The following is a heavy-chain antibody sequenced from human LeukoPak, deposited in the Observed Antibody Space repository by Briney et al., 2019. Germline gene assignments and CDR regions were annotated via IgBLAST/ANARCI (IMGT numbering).Heavy chain of an antibody. V-gene: IGHV1-69*01. Sequence: SVKVSCKASGDNFSNFAINWVRQAPGQGLEWMGGILPIFGTKHYAQDFQSKITLSADGSTGTAYMELSSLRSEDTAVYYCAIDSPRRLLWFGELRYNWFDPWGQGTLVTVSS. CDR2: ILPIFGTK. CDR1: GDNFSNFA. J-gene: IGHJ5*02. D-gene: IGHD3-10*01. CDR3: AIDSPRRLLWFGELRYNWFDP.